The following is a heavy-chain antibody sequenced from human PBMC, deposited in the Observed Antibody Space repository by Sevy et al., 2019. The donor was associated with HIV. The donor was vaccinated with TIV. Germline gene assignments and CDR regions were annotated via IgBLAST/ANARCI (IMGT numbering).Heavy chain of an antibody. J-gene: IGHJ6*02. CDR1: GFTFSIYW. CDR2: IKQDGSEK. CDR3: AGDWGDDFDDGRTGYYYFDGMDV. Sequence: GGSLRLSCAASGFTFSIYWMTWVRQAPGKGLEWVANIKQDGSEKYYVDSVKGRFTISRDNAKNSLYLQMNSLRADETAGYYCAGDWGDDFDDGRTGYYYFDGMDVWGQGTTVTVSS. V-gene: IGHV3-7*01. D-gene: IGHD4-17*01.